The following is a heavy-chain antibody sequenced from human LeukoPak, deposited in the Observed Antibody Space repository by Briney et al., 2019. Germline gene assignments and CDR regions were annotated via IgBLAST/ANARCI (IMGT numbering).Heavy chain of an antibody. D-gene: IGHD3-22*01. CDR3: TRGRDTTGYFVY. CDR2: IDTNTGNP. V-gene: IGHV7-4-1*02. Sequence: ASVKVSCKASGYTFSNYTINWVRLAPGQGLEWMGWIDTNTGNPTYAQGFAGRFVFSLDTSVTTTYLQITSLKAEDTAVYYCTRGRDTTGYFVYWGQGTLVIVSS. CDR1: GYTFSNYT. J-gene: IGHJ4*02.